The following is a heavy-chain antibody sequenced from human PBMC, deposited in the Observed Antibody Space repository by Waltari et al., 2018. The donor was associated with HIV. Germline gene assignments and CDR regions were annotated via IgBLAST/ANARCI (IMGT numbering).Heavy chain of an antibody. D-gene: IGHD3-16*01. CDR2: IYPGDSDT. Sequence: EVQLVQSGAEVKKPGESLKISCKVSENSFTSYWIGWVSKMPGKRLDWMEIIYPGDSDTRYSPSFQGQVTISADKSISTAYLQWSSLKASDTAMYYCARHGGHKGWGYWGQGTLVTVSS. J-gene: IGHJ4*02. CDR3: ARHGGHKGWGY. V-gene: IGHV5-51*01. CDR1: ENSFTSYW.